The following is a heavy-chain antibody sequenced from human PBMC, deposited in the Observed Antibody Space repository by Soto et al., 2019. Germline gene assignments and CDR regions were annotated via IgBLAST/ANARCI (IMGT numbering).Heavy chain of an antibody. CDR1: GFSFSTNRVG. V-gene: IGHV2-5*02. Sequence: QITLKESGPTPVKPKQTLTLTCTFSGFSFSTNRVGVGWIRQPPGKALEWLAVIYWDDDKHYNPSLNSRLTITKDNSTNQVVLTMTNMDPVDTATYYCARFDYFDYWVQGILVTVSS. CDR3: ARFDYFDY. J-gene: IGHJ4*02. CDR2: IYWDDDK.